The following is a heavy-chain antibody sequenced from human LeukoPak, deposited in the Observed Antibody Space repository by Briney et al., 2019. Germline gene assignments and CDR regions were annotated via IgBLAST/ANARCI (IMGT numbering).Heavy chain of an antibody. CDR1: GGSISSYY. Sequence: SETLSLTCTVSGGSISSYYWSWIRQPPGKGLEWIGYIYYSGSTNYNPSLKSRVTISVDTSKNQLSLRLSSVTAADTAVYYCARHRSGSFDSWGQGTLVTVSS. CDR2: IYYSGST. J-gene: IGHJ4*02. D-gene: IGHD3-3*01. CDR3: ARHRSGSFDS. V-gene: IGHV4-59*08.